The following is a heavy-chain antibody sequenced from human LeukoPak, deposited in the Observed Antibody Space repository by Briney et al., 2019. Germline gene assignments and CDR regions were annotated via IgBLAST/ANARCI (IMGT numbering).Heavy chain of an antibody. CDR1: GFTFSSYS. V-gene: IGHV3-48*04. CDR3: ARDVYRIMGYFDL. J-gene: IGHJ2*01. D-gene: IGHD1-26*01. CDR2: ISSSSCTI. Sequence: GGSLRLSCAASGFTFSSYSMNCVRQAPGKGLEWVSYISSSSCTIYYADSVKGRFTISRDSAKNSLYLQMNSLRAEDTAVYYCARDVYRIMGYFDLWGRGTLVTVSS.